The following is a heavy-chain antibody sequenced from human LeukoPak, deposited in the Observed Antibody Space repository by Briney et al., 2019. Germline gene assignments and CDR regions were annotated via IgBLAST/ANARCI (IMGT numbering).Heavy chain of an antibody. CDR2: ISYDGSNK. CDR1: GFTFSSYG. D-gene: IGHD3-22*01. V-gene: IGHV3-30*03. CDR3: TRDSSYYDSNGVYYYYMDV. J-gene: IGHJ6*03. Sequence: PGRSLRLSCAASGFTFSSYGMHWVPQAPGKGLEWVAVISYDGSNKYYADSVKGRFTISRDDSKNTLYLQLNSLRAEDTAVYYCTRDSSYYDSNGVYYYYMDVWGKGTTVTISS.